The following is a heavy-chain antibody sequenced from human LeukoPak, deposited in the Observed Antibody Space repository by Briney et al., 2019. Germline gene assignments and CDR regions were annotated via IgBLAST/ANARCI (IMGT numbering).Heavy chain of an antibody. CDR2: IRQDGSAK. Sequence: GSLRLSCAVSGFTFSTYWMSWVRRAPGKGLEWVANIRQDGSAKYYVDSVRGRFTISRDNAKNSLYLQMNSLRAEDTGVYYCATSSDAPANMWGQGTLVTVSS. V-gene: IGHV3-7*01. D-gene: IGHD2-2*01. CDR3: ATSSDAPANM. J-gene: IGHJ4*02. CDR1: GFTFSTYW.